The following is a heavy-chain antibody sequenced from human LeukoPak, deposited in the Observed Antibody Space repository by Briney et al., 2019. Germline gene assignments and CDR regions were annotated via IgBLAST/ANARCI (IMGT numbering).Heavy chain of an antibody. Sequence: PGGSLRLSCAASGFTFDDYAMHWVRQAPGRGLEWVSGISWNSGSIGYADSVKGRFTISRDNAKNSLYLQMNSLRAEDTAVYYCAKGLYYDILTSYPYFDYWGQGTLVTVSS. CDR3: AKGLYYDILTSYPYFDY. D-gene: IGHD3-9*01. CDR2: ISWNSGSI. CDR1: GFTFDDYA. J-gene: IGHJ4*02. V-gene: IGHV3-9*01.